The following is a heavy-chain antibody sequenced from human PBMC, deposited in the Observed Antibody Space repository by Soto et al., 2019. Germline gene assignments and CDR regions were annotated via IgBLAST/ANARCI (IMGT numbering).Heavy chain of an antibody. Sequence: EVQLVESGGGLVQPGGSLRLSCAASGFTVSSNYMSWVRQAPGKGLEWVSVIYSGGSTYYADSVKGRFTISRDNSKNTLYFQMNSLRAEDMGVYYWAGSRPRGVWLFQEDAFDIWGQGTMVTVSS. D-gene: IGHD3-10*01. J-gene: IGHJ3*02. CDR3: AGSRPRGVWLFQEDAFDI. CDR1: GFTVSSNY. V-gene: IGHV3-66*01. CDR2: IYSGGST.